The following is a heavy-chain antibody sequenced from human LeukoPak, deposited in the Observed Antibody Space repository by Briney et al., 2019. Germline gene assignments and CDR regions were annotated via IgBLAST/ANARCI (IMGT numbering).Heavy chain of an antibody. CDR3: ARKGESYVLDY. J-gene: IGHJ4*02. Sequence: GGSLRPSCAASGFTFSSYSMNWVRQAPGKGLEWVSYISSSSSTIYYADSVKGRFTISRDNAKNSLYLQMNSLRAEDTAVYYCARKGESYVLDYWGQGTLVTVSS. V-gene: IGHV3-48*01. CDR2: ISSSSSTI. D-gene: IGHD5-18*01. CDR1: GFTFSSYS.